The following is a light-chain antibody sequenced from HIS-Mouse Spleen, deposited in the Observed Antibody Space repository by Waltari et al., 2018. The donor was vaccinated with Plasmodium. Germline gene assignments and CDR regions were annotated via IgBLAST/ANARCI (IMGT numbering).Light chain of an antibody. CDR1: QGISSY. J-gene: IGKJ2*01. V-gene: IGKV1-8*01. Sequence: AIRLTQSPSYFSAATGDRVNIPCRASQGISSYLAWYQQKPGKAPKLLSYAASTVQSVVPSRFSGSGSGTDFTLTISCLQSEDFATYYCQQYYSYPYTFGQGTKLEIK. CDR2: AAS. CDR3: QQYYSYPYT.